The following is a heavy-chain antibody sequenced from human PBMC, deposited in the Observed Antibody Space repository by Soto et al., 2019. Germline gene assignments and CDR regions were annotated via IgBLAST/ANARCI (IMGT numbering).Heavy chain of an antibody. CDR3: ARATYGFLEWLSTYYYYMDV. Sequence: ASVKVSCKASGYTFTSYDINWVRQATGQGLEWMGWMNPNSGNTGYAQKFQGRVTMTRNTSISTAYMELSSLRSEDTAVYYCARATYGFLEWLSTYYYYMDVWGKGTTVTVSS. V-gene: IGHV1-8*01. CDR1: GYTFTSYD. CDR2: MNPNSGNT. J-gene: IGHJ6*03. D-gene: IGHD3-3*01.